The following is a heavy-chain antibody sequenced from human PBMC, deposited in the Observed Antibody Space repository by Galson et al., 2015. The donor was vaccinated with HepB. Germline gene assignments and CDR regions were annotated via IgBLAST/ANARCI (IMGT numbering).Heavy chain of an antibody. Sequence: SETLSLTCTVSGGSISSTSYYWGWIRQPPGTGLEWIGSISYSGSTHYNPSLKSRVTISVDASNNQFSVKLSSVTAADTAVYYCARHVAAAAGRGDYWGQGTLVTVSS. CDR1: GGSISSTSYY. J-gene: IGHJ4*02. V-gene: IGHV4-39*01. CDR2: ISYSGST. CDR3: ARHVAAAAGRGDY. D-gene: IGHD6-13*01.